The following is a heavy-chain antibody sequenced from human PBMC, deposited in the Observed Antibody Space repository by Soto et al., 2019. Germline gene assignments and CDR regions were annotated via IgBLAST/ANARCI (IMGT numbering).Heavy chain of an antibody. V-gene: IGHV4-34*01. CDR1: GGSFSGYY. Sequence: SETLSLTCAVYGGSFSGYYWSWIRQPPGKGLEWIGEINHSGSTNYNPSLKSRVTISVDTSKNQFSLKLSSVTAADTAEYYCASGGGYSYGATFFDYWGQGALVTVSS. CDR2: INHSGST. CDR3: ASGGGYSYGATFFDY. J-gene: IGHJ4*02. D-gene: IGHD5-18*01.